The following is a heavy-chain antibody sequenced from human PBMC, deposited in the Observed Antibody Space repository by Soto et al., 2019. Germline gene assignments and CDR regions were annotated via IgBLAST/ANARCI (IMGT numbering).Heavy chain of an antibody. CDR2: ISGSGGST. J-gene: IGHJ4*02. D-gene: IGHD3-3*01. CDR1: GFTFSTYG. V-gene: IGHV3-23*01. CDR3: AKEMGEWLPLDY. Sequence: GGSLRLSCAASGFTFSTYGMSWVRQAPGEGLEWVSAISGSGGSTYYADSVKGRFTISRDNSKNTLYLQMSSLRGEDTALYYCAKEMGEWLPLDYWGQGTQVTVSS.